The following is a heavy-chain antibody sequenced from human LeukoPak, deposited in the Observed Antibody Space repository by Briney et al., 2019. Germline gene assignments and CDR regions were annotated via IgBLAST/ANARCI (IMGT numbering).Heavy chain of an antibody. CDR1: GFTFSSYA. V-gene: IGHV3-66*01. CDR3: TRDSIHTY. CDR2: IYNEGTT. J-gene: IGHJ4*02. Sequence: GSLRLSCAASGFTFSSYAMHWVRQAPGKGLEWVSIIYNEGTTFYTDSVRGRFTISRDDSKNTIYLLMNSLRAEDTAIYYCTRDSIHTYWGQGALVTVSS.